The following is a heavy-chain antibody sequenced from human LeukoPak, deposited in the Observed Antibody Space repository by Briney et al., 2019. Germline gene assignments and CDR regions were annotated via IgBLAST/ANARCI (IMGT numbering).Heavy chain of an antibody. J-gene: IGHJ5*02. Sequence: GASVNVSCKSSVYTCTNYESNWVRQATGQGLGWMGWMNPNIVDTAYAQKFQGRVSMTWDTSIGTAYLELSSLTSDDTDVYYCAKAAIPDQMNADWFDPWGQGTLVTVSS. CDR2: MNPNIVDT. V-gene: IGHV1-8*01. CDR1: VYTCTNYE. CDR3: AKAAIPDQMNADWFDP. D-gene: IGHD2-2*02.